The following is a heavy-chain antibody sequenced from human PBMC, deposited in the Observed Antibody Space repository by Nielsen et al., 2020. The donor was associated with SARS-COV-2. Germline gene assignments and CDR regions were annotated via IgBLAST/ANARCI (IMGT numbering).Heavy chain of an antibody. V-gene: IGHV1-8*02. J-gene: IGHJ4*02. CDR3: ARGTTGTTKGFDY. CDR1: GYTFTGYY. Sequence: ASVKVSCKAPGYTFTGYYMHWVRQATGQGLEWMGWMNPNSGNTGYAQKFQGRVTMTRNTSISTAYMELSSLRSEDTAVYYCARGTTGTTKGFDYWGQGTLVTVSS. D-gene: IGHD1-1*01. CDR2: MNPNSGNT.